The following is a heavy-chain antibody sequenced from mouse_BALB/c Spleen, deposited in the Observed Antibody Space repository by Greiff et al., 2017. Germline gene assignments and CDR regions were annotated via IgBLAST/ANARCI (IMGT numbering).Heavy chain of an antibody. Sequence: EVKLMESGGGLVQPGGSRKLSCAASGFTFSDYGMAWVRQAPGKGPEWVAFISNLAYSIYYADTVTGRFTSSRENAKNTLYLEMSSLRSEDTAMFYCARDDGSYAIGYWGQETSDTVSS. V-gene: IGHV5-15*02. CDR3: ARDDGSYAIGY. CDR1: GFTFSDYG. D-gene: IGHD2-3*01. J-gene: IGHJ4*01. CDR2: ISNLAYSI.